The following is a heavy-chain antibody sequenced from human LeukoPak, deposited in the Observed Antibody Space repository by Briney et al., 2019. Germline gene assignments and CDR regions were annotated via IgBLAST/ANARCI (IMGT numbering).Heavy chain of an antibody. V-gene: IGHV4-34*01. CDR3: ARLGQQLVIPTNWFDP. D-gene: IGHD6-13*01. Sequence: PSETLSLTCAVYGGSFSGYYWSWIRQPPGKGLEWIGEINHSGSTNYNPSLKSRVTISVDTSKNQFSLKLSSVTAADTAVYYCARLGQQLVIPTNWFDPWGQGTLVTVSS. CDR1: GGSFSGYY. J-gene: IGHJ5*02. CDR2: INHSGST.